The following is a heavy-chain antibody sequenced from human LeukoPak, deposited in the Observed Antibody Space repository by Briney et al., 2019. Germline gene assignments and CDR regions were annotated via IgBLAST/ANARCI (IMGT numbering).Heavy chain of an antibody. J-gene: IGHJ4*02. D-gene: IGHD3-22*01. Sequence: GGSLRLSCAASGFTFSNYLMHWVRQTPGKGLVWISRISTDGSFTNYADSVKGRFSISRDNAKNTLYLQMNSLRAEDTAVYYRAKGDRRGPDSRFDYWGQGTLVTVSS. CDR3: AKGDRRGPDSRFDY. CDR1: GFTFSNYL. CDR2: ISTDGSFT. V-gene: IGHV3-74*01.